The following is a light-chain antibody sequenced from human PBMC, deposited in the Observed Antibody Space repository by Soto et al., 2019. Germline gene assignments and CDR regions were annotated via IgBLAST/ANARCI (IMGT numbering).Light chain of an antibody. CDR3: SSYTNTGTLYV. Sequence: QSALTQPASVSGSPGQSITISCTGTSSDVGGYNYVSWYQQHPGKSPKLILYEVSNRPAGVSNRFSGSKSGNTASLSISGLQAEDEADYYCSSYTNTGTLYVLGTGTKLTVL. J-gene: IGLJ1*01. CDR2: EVS. V-gene: IGLV2-14*01. CDR1: SSDVGGYNY.